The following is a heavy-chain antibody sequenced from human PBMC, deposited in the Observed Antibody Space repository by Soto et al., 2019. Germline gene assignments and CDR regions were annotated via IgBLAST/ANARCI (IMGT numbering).Heavy chain of an antibody. D-gene: IGHD2-15*01. Sequence: EVQLVESGGGLVQAGRSLRLSCAASGFSFDDYAMHWVRLAPGKGPEWVSGISWNSGSIGYADSGKGRFTISRDNAKNYLYLQMNSLRVEDTALYYCAIDSGVDCEGGSCYPNWRQGTRGSVSS. CDR3: AIDSGVDCEGGSCYPN. J-gene: IGHJ4*02. CDR1: GFSFDDYA. V-gene: IGHV3-9*01. CDR2: ISWNSGSI.